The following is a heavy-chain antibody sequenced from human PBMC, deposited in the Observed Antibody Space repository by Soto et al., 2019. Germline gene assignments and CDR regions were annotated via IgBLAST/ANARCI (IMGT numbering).Heavy chain of an antibody. V-gene: IGHV4-61*01. CDR1: GVSVNSGSFY. D-gene: IGHD4-17*01. Sequence: SETLSLTCTVSGVSVNSGSFYWAWIRQPPGKGLEWIGFGSYSGTTNYKPSLKSRVTISVDTFRSQISLKVTSLTAADTAVYYCARGATVTQYDYWGQGTLVTVSS. J-gene: IGHJ4*02. CDR3: ARGATVTQYDY. CDR2: GSYSGTT.